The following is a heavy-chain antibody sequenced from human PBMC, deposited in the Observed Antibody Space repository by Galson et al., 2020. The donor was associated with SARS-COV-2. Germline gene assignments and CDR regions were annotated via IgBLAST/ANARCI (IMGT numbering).Heavy chain of an antibody. CDR1: GGSISSGDYY. D-gene: IGHD2-15*01. Sequence: SETLSLTCTVSGGSISSGDYYWSWIRQPPGKGLEWIGYISYTGRTYYNPSLKSRITISIDTAKNQFSLKVTSVTAADTAVYYCARDPRFCSDNNCHPGDYWGQGTLVTVSS. J-gene: IGHJ4*02. CDR2: ISYTGRT. CDR3: ARDPRFCSDNNCHPGDY. V-gene: IGHV4-30-4*01.